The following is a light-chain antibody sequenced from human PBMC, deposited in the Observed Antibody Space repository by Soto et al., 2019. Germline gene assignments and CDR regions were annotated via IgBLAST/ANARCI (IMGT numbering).Light chain of an antibody. CDR2: GAS. CDR1: QSVSSN. Sequence: ELVMTQSPATLSVSPGERATLSCRASQSVSSNLAWYQQKHGQAPRLLIYGASTRATGIPARFSGSGSGTELTITISSLQSEDCEVYYCQQYNNWPLTFGGGTKVDIK. CDR3: QQYNNWPLT. J-gene: IGKJ4*01. V-gene: IGKV3D-15*01.